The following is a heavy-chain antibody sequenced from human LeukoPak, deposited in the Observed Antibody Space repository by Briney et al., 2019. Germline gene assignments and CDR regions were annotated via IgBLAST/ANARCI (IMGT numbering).Heavy chain of an antibody. CDR3: VRAEVQLGYCTSTSCLFDY. V-gene: IGHV3-74*01. J-gene: IGHJ4*02. D-gene: IGHD2-2*01. Sequence: GGSLRLSCAASGFTFSSYWMHWVRQAPGKGLVWVSRISTDGSTTTYADSVKGRFTISRDNAKNTLYLQMDSLRAEDTAVYFCVRAEVQLGYCTSTSCLFDYWGQGTLVTVSS. CDR2: ISTDGSTT. CDR1: GFTFSSYW.